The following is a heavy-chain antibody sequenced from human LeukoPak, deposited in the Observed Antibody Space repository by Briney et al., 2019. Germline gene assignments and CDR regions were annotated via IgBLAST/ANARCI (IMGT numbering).Heavy chain of an antibody. V-gene: IGHV1-2*02. CDR1: GYTFTGYY. J-gene: IGHJ4*02. Sequence: ASVKVSCKASGYTFTGYYMHWVRQAPGQGLEWMGWINPNSGGTNYAQKFQGRVTMTTDTSTSTAYMELRSLRSDDTAVYYCARGGDSGYDSFDYWGQGTLVTVSS. D-gene: IGHD5-12*01. CDR2: INPNSGGT. CDR3: ARGGDSGYDSFDY.